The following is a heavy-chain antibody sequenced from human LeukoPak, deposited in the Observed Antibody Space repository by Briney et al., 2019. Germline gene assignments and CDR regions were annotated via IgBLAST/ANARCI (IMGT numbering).Heavy chain of an antibody. CDR2: INHSGST. CDR3: ARAYDYVWGSYRRGFDY. CDR1: GGSFSGYY. V-gene: IGHV4-34*01. D-gene: IGHD3-16*02. Sequence: PSETLSLTCAVYGGSFSGYYWSWIRQPPGKGLEWIGEINHSGSTNYSPSLKSRVTISVDTSKNQFSLKLSSVTAADTAVYYCARAYDYVWGSYRRGFDYWGQGTLVTVSS. J-gene: IGHJ4*02.